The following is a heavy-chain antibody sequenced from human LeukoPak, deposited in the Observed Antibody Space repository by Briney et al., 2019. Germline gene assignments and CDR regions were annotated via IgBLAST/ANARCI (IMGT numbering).Heavy chain of an antibody. CDR2: ISYDGSNK. CDR3: ARSRTVISSIRFDP. J-gene: IGHJ5*02. V-gene: IGHV3-30*04. D-gene: IGHD2-21*01. Sequence: PGGSLRLSCAASGFTFSSYAMHWVRQAPGKGLEWVAVISYDGSNKYYADSVKGRFTISRDNSKNTLYLQMNSLRAEDTAVYYCARSRTVISSIRFDPWGQGTLVTVSS. CDR1: GFTFSSYA.